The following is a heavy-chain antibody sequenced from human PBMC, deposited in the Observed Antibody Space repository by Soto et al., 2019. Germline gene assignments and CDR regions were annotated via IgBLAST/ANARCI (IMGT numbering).Heavy chain of an antibody. D-gene: IGHD6-13*01. CDR1: GGSFSGYY. CDR2: INHSGST. Sequence: PSETLSLTCAVYGGSFSGYYWSWIRQPPGKGLEWIGEINHSGSTNYNPSLKSRVTISVDTSKNQFSLKLSSVTAADTAVYYCGRALVDSSSWTKKRYYYYGMDVWGQGTTVTVSS. J-gene: IGHJ6*02. V-gene: IGHV4-34*01. CDR3: GRALVDSSSWTKKRYYYYGMDV.